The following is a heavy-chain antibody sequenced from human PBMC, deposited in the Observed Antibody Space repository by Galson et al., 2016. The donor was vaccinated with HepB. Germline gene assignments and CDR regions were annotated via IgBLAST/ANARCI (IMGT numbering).Heavy chain of an antibody. CDR1: GDSVSSITGV. D-gene: IGHD1/OR15-1a*01. CDR3: ARDSPGNSFFDF. Sequence: CAISGDSVSSITGVWNWVRQTPSRGLEWLGRTYYRSTWNNHYAESVRGRIAINPDTSKNQFSLQLESVTPEDTGIDFCARDSPGNSFFDFWGQGTLVTVSS. CDR2: TYYRSTWNN. J-gene: IGHJ4*02. V-gene: IGHV6-1*01.